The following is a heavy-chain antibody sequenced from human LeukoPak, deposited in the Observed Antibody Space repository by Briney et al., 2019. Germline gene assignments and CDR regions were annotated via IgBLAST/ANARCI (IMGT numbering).Heavy chain of an antibody. CDR3: ARGYYYDNSGQAFDI. CDR2: INNDGSST. Sequence: GGSLRLSCAASGFTFSSYWMHWVRQAPGKGLVWVSRINNDGSSTSYADSVKGRFTISRDNAKNTLYLQMNSLKAEDTAVYYCARGYYYDNSGQAFDIWGQGTMVTVSS. J-gene: IGHJ3*02. D-gene: IGHD3-22*01. V-gene: IGHV3-74*01. CDR1: GFTFSSYW.